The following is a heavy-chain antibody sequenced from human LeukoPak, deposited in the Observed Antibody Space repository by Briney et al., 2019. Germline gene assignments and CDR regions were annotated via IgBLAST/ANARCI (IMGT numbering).Heavy chain of an antibody. CDR2: IYYSGST. Sequence: SETLSLTCTVPGASISSSSYYWGWIRQPPGKGLEWIGSIYYSGSTYYNPSLKSRVTISVDTSKKQFSLKLSSVTAADTAVYYCARFSSGWYSGDYWGQGTLVTVSS. D-gene: IGHD6-19*01. V-gene: IGHV4-39*01. J-gene: IGHJ4*02. CDR1: GASISSSSYY. CDR3: ARFSSGWYSGDY.